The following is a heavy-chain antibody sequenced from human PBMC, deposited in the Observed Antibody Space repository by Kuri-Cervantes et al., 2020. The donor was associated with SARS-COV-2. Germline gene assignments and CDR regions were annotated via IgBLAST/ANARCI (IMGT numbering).Heavy chain of an antibody. CDR2: ISSSSSTI. D-gene: IGHD4-17*01. CDR1: GFTFSSYS. Sequence: GGSLRLYCAASGFTFSSYSMNWARQAPGKGLEWVSYISSSSSTIYYADSVKGRFTISRDNAKNSLYLQMNSLRDEDTAAYYCARDGVKDNYGFSSYWGQGTLVTVSS. CDR3: ARDGVKDNYGFSSY. J-gene: IGHJ4*02. V-gene: IGHV3-48*02.